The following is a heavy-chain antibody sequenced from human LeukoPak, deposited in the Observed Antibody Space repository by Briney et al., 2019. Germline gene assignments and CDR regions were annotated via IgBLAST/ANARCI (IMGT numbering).Heavy chain of an antibody. V-gene: IGHV4-34*01. CDR3: ARLPQSMVRGVIITGYYYGMDV. Sequence: KPSETLSLTCAVYGGSFSGYYWSWIRQPPGKGLEWIGEINHSGSTNYNPSLKSRVTISVDTSKNQFSLKLSSVTAADTAVYYCARLPQSMVRGVIITGYYYGMDVWGQGTTVTVSS. D-gene: IGHD3-10*01. J-gene: IGHJ6*02. CDR2: INHSGST. CDR1: GGSFSGYY.